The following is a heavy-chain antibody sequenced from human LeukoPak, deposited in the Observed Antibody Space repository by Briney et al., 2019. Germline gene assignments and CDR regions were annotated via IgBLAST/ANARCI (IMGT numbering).Heavy chain of an antibody. Sequence: PGGSLRLSCAASGFTFSSYEMNWVRQAPGKGLEWVSYISSSGSTIYYADSVKGRFTISRDNAKNSLYLQMNSLRAEDTAVYYCARALRGQQLVSDYWGQGTLVTVSS. CDR1: GFTFSSYE. V-gene: IGHV3-48*03. CDR3: ARALRGQQLVSDY. CDR2: ISSSGSTI. D-gene: IGHD6-13*01. J-gene: IGHJ4*02.